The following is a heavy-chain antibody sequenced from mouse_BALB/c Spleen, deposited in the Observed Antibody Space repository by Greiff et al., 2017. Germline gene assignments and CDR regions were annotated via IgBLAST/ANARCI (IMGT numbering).Heavy chain of an antibody. Sequence: VQGVESGAELVRPGSSVKISCKASGYAFSSYWMNWVKQRPGQGLEWIGQIYPGDGDTNYNGKFKGKATLTADKSSSTAYMQLSSLTSEDSAVYFCARAYYRYGGNAMDYWGQGTSVTVSS. J-gene: IGHJ4*01. CDR1: GYAFSSYW. CDR3: ARAYYRYGGNAMDY. V-gene: IGHV1-80*01. CDR2: IYPGDGDT. D-gene: IGHD2-14*01.